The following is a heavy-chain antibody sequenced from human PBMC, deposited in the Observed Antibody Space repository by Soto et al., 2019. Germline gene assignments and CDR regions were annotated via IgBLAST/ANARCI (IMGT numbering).Heavy chain of an antibody. CDR3: VRNGYYSLDV. D-gene: IGHD3-22*01. J-gene: IGHJ6*02. CDR1: GDSIIGTGW. Sequence: VQLQASGPGLVRPSGTLSLTCAVSGDSIIGTGWWSWVRQSPGKGLDWIGEVYHSGATNYNPSLKSRVTISVDTSRNQFSLNLGSVTAADTAVYYCVRNGYYSLDVWGQGTTVTVSS. V-gene: IGHV4-4*02. CDR2: VYHSGAT.